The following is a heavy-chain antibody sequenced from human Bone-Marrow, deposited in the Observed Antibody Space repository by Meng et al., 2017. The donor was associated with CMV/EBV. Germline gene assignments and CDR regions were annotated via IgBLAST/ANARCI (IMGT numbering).Heavy chain of an antibody. CDR2: INRSSTK. CDR1: GFTFSDYY. D-gene: IGHD3-3*01. Sequence: GGSLRLSCAASGFTFSDYYMNWVRQAPGKGLEWVSSINRSSTKDYADSVKGRFTISRDNAKNSLYLQMNSLRAEDTAVYYCAREASYYDFWSGYLLYWGQGTLVTVFS. CDR3: AREASYYDFWSGYLLY. V-gene: IGHV3-69-1*01. J-gene: IGHJ4*02.